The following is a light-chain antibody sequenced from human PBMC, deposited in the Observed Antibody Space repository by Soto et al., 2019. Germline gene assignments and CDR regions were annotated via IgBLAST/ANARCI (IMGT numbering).Light chain of an antibody. CDR3: QQRSNWPET. CDR2: DTS. CDR1: QSVGGH. Sequence: EIVLTQSPATLSLSPGQRGALSCRASQSVGGHLAWYQQKPGQAPRLLIYDTSNRAPGIPVRFSGGGSETDFALTISSLKPEDFAVCFCQQRSNWPETFGQGTQLESK. V-gene: IGKV3-11*01. J-gene: IGKJ2*01.